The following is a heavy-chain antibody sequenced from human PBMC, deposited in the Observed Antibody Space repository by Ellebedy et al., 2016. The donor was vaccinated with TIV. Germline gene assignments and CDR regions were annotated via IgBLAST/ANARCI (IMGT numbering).Heavy chain of an antibody. V-gene: IGHV3-7*01. CDR2: INQGGSLK. CDR3: ATDGSYGDYRSPAHAFVF. CDR1: GFSFNSYW. Sequence: GESLKISCAASGFSFNSYWMSWVRQAPGKGLEWVANINQGGSLKYYVDSVRGRFTISRDNAKNSLFLRMNSLRAEDTAVYYCATDGSYGDYRSPAHAFVFWGQGTMVSVAS. D-gene: IGHD3-10*01. J-gene: IGHJ3*01.